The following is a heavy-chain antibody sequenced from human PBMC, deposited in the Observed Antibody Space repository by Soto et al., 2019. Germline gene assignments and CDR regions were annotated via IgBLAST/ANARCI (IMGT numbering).Heavy chain of an antibody. D-gene: IGHD3-22*01. CDR3: ARDCITMIGGWCFAFDI. Sequence: LRLSCAASGFTFSSYSMNWVRQAPGKGLEWVSYISSSSSTIYYADSVKGRFTISRDNAKNSLYLQMNSLRDEDTAVYYCARDCITMIGGWCFAFDIWGQGTMVTVSS. V-gene: IGHV3-48*02. J-gene: IGHJ3*02. CDR1: GFTFSSYS. CDR2: ISSSSSTI.